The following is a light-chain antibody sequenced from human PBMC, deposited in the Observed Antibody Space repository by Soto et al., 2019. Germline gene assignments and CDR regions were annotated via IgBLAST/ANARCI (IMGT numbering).Light chain of an antibody. J-gene: IGLJ1*01. CDR1: SSDVGDYNY. Sequence: QSALTQPPSVSGSPGQSVTISCTGTSSDVGDYNYVSWYQQHPGKAPKVMIYDVNKRPSGVPDRFSGSKSGNTASLAISGLQADHEADYYCCSYAGSYPYVLGTGTKVTVL. CDR2: DVN. V-gene: IGLV2-11*01. CDR3: CSYAGSYPYV.